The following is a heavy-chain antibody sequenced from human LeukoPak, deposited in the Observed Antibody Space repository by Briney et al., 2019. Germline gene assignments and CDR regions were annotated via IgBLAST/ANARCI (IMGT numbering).Heavy chain of an antibody. J-gene: IGHJ6*03. CDR1: GFTFSSYE. V-gene: IGHV3-23*01. CDR2: ISGSGDNM. CDR3: ARDGYSGSYYRLYYFFMDV. Sequence: GGSLRLSCAASGFTFSSYEMNWVRQAPGKGLEWVSSISGSGDNMDYADSVKGRFTISRDNSENTLYLQMNSLRGEDTAVYYCARDGYSGSYYRLYYFFMDVWGKGTTVTVSS. D-gene: IGHD1-26*01.